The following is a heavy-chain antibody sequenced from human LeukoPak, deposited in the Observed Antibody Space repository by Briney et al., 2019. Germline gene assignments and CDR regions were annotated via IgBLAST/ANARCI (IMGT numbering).Heavy chain of an antibody. D-gene: IGHD3-9*01. J-gene: IGHJ3*02. CDR1: GGALSNNPYY. V-gene: IGHV4-39*07. CDR3: ARVPPNYDSLTGYYRGDFDI. CDR2: IYYSGSA. Sequence: SETLSLTCSVSGGALSNNPYYWGWIRQPPGRGRQWLGSIYYSGSAYYNPPLNSRVNISIHPSKNQFSLQLKSVTAAATAVYYCARVPPNYDSLTGYYRGDFDIWGQGTMVGVSS.